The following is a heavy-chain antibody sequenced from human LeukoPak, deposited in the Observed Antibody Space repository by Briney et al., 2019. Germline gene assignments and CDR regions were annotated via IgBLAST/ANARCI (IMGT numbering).Heavy chain of an antibody. Sequence: SETLSLTCTVSGGSISSYYRSWIRQPPGKGLEWIGYMHYSGNTNYNPSLKSRVTMSVDTSKNQFSLKLTSVTAADTAVYYCASSLFGGSYSLAYWGQGTLVTVSS. J-gene: IGHJ4*02. CDR1: GGSISSYY. V-gene: IGHV4-59*01. CDR2: MHYSGNT. CDR3: ASSLFGGSYSLAY. D-gene: IGHD1-26*01.